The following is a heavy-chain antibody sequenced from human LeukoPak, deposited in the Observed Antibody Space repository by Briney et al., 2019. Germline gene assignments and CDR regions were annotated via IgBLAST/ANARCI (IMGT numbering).Heavy chain of an antibody. Sequence: PGGSLRLSCAASGFTVSSNYMSWVRQAPGKGLEWVSVTYSNGRTYYADSVKGRFTISRDNAKTSLYLQMNSLRAEDTAVYYCAKGRYYFDSGYYYMDVWGKGTTVTVSS. CDR1: GFTVSSNY. J-gene: IGHJ6*03. CDR3: AKGRYYFDSGYYYMDV. D-gene: IGHD3-22*01. V-gene: IGHV3-53*01. CDR2: TYSNGRT.